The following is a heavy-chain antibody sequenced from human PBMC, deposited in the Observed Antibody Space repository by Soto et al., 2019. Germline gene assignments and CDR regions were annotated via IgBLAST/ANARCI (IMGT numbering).Heavy chain of an antibody. CDR3: ASNQMGIDYYYGMDV. CDR1: GGTFSSYA. Sequence: QVQLVQSGAEVKKPGSAVKVSCKASGGTFSSYAISWVRQAPGQGLEWMGGIIPIFGTADYVQKFQGRVTITADESTSTAYMELSSLRSEDTAVYYCASNQMGIDYYYGMDVWGQGTTVTVSS. D-gene: IGHD2-21*01. V-gene: IGHV1-69*12. J-gene: IGHJ6*02. CDR2: IIPIFGTA.